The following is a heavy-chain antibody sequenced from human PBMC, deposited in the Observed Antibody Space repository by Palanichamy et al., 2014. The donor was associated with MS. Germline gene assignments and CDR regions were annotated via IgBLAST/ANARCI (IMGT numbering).Heavy chain of an antibody. CDR2: IYYSGST. Sequence: QVQLQESGPGLVKPSETLSLTCTVSGGSISPYYWSWIRQPPGKGLQWIGYIYYSGSTNYNPSLKSRVTISVDTSKNQFSLKLSSVTAADTAVYYCARTTIAAADYWGQGTLVTVSS. V-gene: IGHV4-59*01. CDR3: ARTTIAAADY. CDR1: GGSISPYY. J-gene: IGHJ4*02. D-gene: IGHD6-13*01.